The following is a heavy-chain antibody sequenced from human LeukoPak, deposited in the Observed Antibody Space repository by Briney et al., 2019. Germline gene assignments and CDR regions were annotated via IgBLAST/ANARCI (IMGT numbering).Heavy chain of an antibody. CDR3: ARHARGGGGISMVRGVRTKYYFDY. CDR1: GGSISSYY. Sequence: SETLSLTCTVSGGSISSYYWSWIRQPAGKGLEWIGRIYTSGSTNYNPSLKSRVTISVDTSKNQFSLKLSSVTAADTAVYYCARHARGGGGISMVRGVRTKYYFDYWGQGTLVTVS. V-gene: IGHV4-4*07. J-gene: IGHJ4*02. CDR2: IYTSGST. D-gene: IGHD3-10*01.